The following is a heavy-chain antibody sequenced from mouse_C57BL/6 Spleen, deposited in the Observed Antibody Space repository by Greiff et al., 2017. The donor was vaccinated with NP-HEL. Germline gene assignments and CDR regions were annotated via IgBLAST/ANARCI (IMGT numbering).Heavy chain of an antibody. CDR2: IYPGSGST. CDR3: AIEGKNSLPCYGSGY. Sequence: QVQLQQPGAELVKPGASVKMSCKASGYTFTSYWITWVKQRPGQGLEWIGDIYPGSGSTNYNEKFKSKATLTVDTSSSTAYMQLSSLTSEDSAVYYCAIEGKNSLPCYGSGYWGQGTTLTVSS. J-gene: IGHJ2*01. D-gene: IGHD1-1*01. CDR1: GYTFTSYW. V-gene: IGHV1-55*01.